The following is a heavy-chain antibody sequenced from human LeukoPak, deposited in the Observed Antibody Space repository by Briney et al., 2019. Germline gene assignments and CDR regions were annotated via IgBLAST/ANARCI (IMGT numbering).Heavy chain of an antibody. V-gene: IGHV3-48*01. J-gene: IGHJ4*02. D-gene: IGHD3-3*01. CDR1: GFTFSSYS. CDR3: ARGPELDDY. Sequence: GGSLRLSCAASGFTFSSYSMNWVRQAPGKGLEWVSYISSSSSTIYYADSVKGRFTTSRDNAKNSLYLQMNSLRAEDTAVYYCARGPELDDYWGQGTLVTVSS. CDR2: ISSSSSTI.